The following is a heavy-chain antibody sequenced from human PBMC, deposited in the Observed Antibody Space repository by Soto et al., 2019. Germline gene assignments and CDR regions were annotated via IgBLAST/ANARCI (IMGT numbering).Heavy chain of an antibody. CDR3: ARDRGYCSSTSCRSYWYFDL. Sequence: QVQLVQSGAEVNKPGSSVKVSCKASGGTFSSYTISWVRQAPGQGLEWMGRIIPILGIANYAQKFQGRVTITAHKSTSTAYMELCSLRSEDTAVYYCARDRGYCSSTSCRSYWYFDLWAVAPWSLSPQ. CDR1: GGTFSSYT. D-gene: IGHD2-2*01. J-gene: IGHJ2*01. CDR2: IIPILGIA. V-gene: IGHV1-69*08.